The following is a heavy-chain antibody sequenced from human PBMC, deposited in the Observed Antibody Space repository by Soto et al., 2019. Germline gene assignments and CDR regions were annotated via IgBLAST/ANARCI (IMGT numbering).Heavy chain of an antibody. CDR1: GFTFSSYW. CDR2: IHSDGSIT. Sequence: EVQLVESGGGLVQPGGSLRLSCASSGFTFSSYWMHWARQAPGKGLVWVSRIHSDGSITSYADSVKGRFTISRDNAKNTLYLQMNSLRAEDTAVYYCIRQGSHKYFQHWGQGTLVTVSS. V-gene: IGHV3-74*01. J-gene: IGHJ1*01. CDR3: IRQGSHKYFQH.